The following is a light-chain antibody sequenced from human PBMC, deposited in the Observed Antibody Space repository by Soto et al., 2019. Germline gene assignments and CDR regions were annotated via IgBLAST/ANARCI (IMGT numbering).Light chain of an antibody. CDR2: DVS. Sequence: QSVLTQPASVSGSPGQSITISCTGTSSDVGGYNYVSWYQQHPGKAPKLVMSDVSNRPSGVSNRFYGSKSGITASLTISGFRAEDDADYYCSSFASSNTVIFGGGTQLTVL. J-gene: IGLJ2*01. CDR3: SSFASSNTVI. V-gene: IGLV2-14*01. CDR1: SSDVGGYNY.